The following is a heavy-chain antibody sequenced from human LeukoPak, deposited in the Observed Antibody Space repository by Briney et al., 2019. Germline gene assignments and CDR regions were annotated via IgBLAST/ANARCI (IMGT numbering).Heavy chain of an antibody. CDR2: ISSSSSTI. J-gene: IGHJ6*03. V-gene: IGHV3-48*01. D-gene: IGHD6-13*01. CDR3: ARETGSPYYYMDV. CDR1: GFTFSSYS. Sequence: GGSLRLSCAASGFTFSSYSMNWVRQAPGKGLEWVSYISSSSSTIYYADSVKGRFTISRDNAKNSLYLQMNSLRAEDTAVYYCARETGSPYYYMDVWGKGTTVTVPS.